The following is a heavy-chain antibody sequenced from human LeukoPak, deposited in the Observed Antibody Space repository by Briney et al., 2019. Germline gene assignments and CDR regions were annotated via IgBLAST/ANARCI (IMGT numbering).Heavy chain of an antibody. CDR1: GGSISSYY. CDR2: IYYSGST. V-gene: IGHV4-59*01. D-gene: IGHD7-27*01. J-gene: IGHJ4*02. CDR3: ARDHWGDGSYFDY. Sequence: SETLSLTCTVSGGSISSYYWSWIRQPPGKGLEWIGYIYYSGSTNYNPSLKSRVTISVDTSKSQFSLKLSSVTAADTAVYYCARDHWGDGSYFDYWGQGTLVTVSS.